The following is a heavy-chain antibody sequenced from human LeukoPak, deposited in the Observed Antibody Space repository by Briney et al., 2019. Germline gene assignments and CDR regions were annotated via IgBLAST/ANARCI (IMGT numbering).Heavy chain of an antibody. J-gene: IGHJ4*02. CDR2: IYSGGST. V-gene: IGHV3-66*02. Sequence: GGSLRLSCASCGFTVSSNYMSWVRQAPGKGLEWVSVIYSGGSTYYADSVKGRFTISRDNSKNTLYLQMNSLRAEDTAVYYCAREHQLLYLDYWGQGTLVTVSS. D-gene: IGHD2-2*01. CDR3: AREHQLLYLDY. CDR1: GFTVSSNY.